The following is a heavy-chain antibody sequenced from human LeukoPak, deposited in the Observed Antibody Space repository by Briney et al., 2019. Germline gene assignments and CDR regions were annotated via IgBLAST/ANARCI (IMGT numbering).Heavy chain of an antibody. D-gene: IGHD2-15*01. CDR3: AKTGCSGDSCARGPFDI. V-gene: IGHV3-23*01. J-gene: IGHJ3*02. Sequence: PGGSLRLSCAASGFTFRSYAMDWVRQAPGKGPEWVAGLSGSGGSTYYADSEKGRFTISRDNSKNTLYLQMNSLRAEDTALYYCAKTGCSGDSCARGPFDIWGQGTMVTVSS. CDR1: GFTFRSYA. CDR2: LSGSGGST.